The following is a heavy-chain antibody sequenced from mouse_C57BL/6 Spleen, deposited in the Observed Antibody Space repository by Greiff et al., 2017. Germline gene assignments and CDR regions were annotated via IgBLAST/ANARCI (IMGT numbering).Heavy chain of an antibody. CDR3: TRLLRYYFDY. Sequence: QVQLQPSGAELVRPGASVTLSCKASGYTFTDYEMHWVKQTPVHGLEWIGAIDPETGGTAYNQKFKGKAILTADKSSSTAYMELRSLTSEDSAVYYCTRLLRYYFDYWGQGTTLTVSS. CDR1: GYTFTDYE. J-gene: IGHJ2*01. CDR2: IDPETGGT. D-gene: IGHD1-1*01. V-gene: IGHV1-15*01.